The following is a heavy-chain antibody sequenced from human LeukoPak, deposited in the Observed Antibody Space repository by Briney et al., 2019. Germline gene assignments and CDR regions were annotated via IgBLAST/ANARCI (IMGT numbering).Heavy chain of an antibody. Sequence: GGSLRLSCAASGFTVSSNYMSWVRQAPGKGLEWVSHISVSGTTIYYADSVKGRFTISRDNAKNSLYLQMNSLRAEDTAVYYCARIVNWDFDYWGQGTLVTVSS. V-gene: IGHV3-11*04. J-gene: IGHJ4*02. D-gene: IGHD7-27*01. CDR2: ISVSGTTI. CDR1: GFTVSSNY. CDR3: ARIVNWDFDY.